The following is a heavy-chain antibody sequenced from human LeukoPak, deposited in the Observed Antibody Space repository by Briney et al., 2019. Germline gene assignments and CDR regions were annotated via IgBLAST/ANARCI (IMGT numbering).Heavy chain of an antibody. D-gene: IGHD1-7*01. CDR2: IYHTGST. V-gene: IGHV4-59*11. CDR1: GGSFSNHY. Sequence: SETLTLTCTVSGGSFSNHYWSWIRQPPGKGLEWIGYIYHTGSTNYNPSLKSRVTISVDTSKNQFSLKLSSVTAADTAVYYCARGNYVDWFDPWGQGTQVTVSS. J-gene: IGHJ5*02. CDR3: ARGNYVDWFDP.